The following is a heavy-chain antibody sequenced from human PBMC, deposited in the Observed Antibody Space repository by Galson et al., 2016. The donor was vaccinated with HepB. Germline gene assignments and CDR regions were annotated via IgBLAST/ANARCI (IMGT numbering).Heavy chain of an antibody. CDR3: AKDPQIYGSGSNWFDP. D-gene: IGHD3-10*01. Sequence: SLRLSCAASGFIFSNYVMTWVRQAPGKGLEWVATISGSDGSTNYADSVKGRFTISRDNSKNTLYLQMNSLRAEDTAVYYCAKDPQIYGSGSNWFDPWGQGTLVTVSS. CDR2: ISGSDGST. J-gene: IGHJ5*02. CDR1: GFIFSNYV. V-gene: IGHV3-23*01.